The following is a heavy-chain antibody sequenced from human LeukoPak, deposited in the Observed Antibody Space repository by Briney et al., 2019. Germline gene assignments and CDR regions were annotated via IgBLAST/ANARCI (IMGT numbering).Heavy chain of an antibody. J-gene: IGHJ4*02. V-gene: IGHV3-23*01. CDR3: ARGPRTYYYDSSGYWTFDY. CDR2: ISGSGYNT. Sequence: GGSLRLSCAASGFTFSSYAMSWVRQAPGKGLEWVSGISGSGYNTYYADSVKGRFTISRDNSKNTLYLQMNSLRAEDTAVYYCARGPRTYYYDSSGYWTFDYWGQGTLVTVSS. CDR1: GFTFSSYA. D-gene: IGHD3-22*01.